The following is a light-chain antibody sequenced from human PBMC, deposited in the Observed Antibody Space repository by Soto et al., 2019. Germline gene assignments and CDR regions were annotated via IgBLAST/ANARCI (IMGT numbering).Light chain of an antibody. Sequence: EIVLTQSPATLSLSPGERDTLSCRASQSVNIYLAWYQQKPGQAPRLLIYDASNRATGIPARFSGSGSGTDFTLTISSLEPEDIAVYYCQQRSNWRVTFGGGTKVDIK. CDR3: QQRSNWRVT. CDR1: QSVNIY. CDR2: DAS. V-gene: IGKV3-11*01. J-gene: IGKJ4*01.